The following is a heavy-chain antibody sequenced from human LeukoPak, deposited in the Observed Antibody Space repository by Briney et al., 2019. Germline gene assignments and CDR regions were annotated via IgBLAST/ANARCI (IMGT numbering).Heavy chain of an antibody. D-gene: IGHD3-3*01. J-gene: IGHJ4*02. CDR1: GFAFTNFA. CDR3: ARVSTNYYEDY. CDR2: LSGSGNAT. Sequence: PGGSLRLSCAASGFAFTNFAMSWVRQAPGKGLEWVSALSGSGNATYYADFVRGRFTISRDNSKNILYLQMNSLRAEDTAVYYCARVSTNYYEDYWGQGTLVTVSS. V-gene: IGHV3-23*01.